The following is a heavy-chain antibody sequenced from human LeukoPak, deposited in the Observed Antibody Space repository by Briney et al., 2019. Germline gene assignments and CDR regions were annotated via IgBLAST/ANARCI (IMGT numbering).Heavy chain of an antibody. V-gene: IGHV4-38-2*02. CDR1: GYSISSGYY. CDR3: ARATLGYDFWSGYYTGEFDY. J-gene: IGHJ4*02. CDR2: IYHSGST. D-gene: IGHD3-3*01. Sequence: SETLSLTCTVSGYSISSGYYWGWIRQPPGKGLEWIGSIYHSGSTYYNPSLKSRVTISVDTSKNQFSLKLSSVTAADTAVYYCARATLGYDFWSGYYTGEFDYWGQGTLVTVSP.